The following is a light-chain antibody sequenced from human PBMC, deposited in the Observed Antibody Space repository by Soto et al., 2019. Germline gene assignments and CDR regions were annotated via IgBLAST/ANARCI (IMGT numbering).Light chain of an antibody. Sequence: DIVMTQSPDSLAVSLGERATINCKSSQSVLYSSNNKNYLAWYQQKPGQPPKLLIYWASTRESGVPDRFSGSGSGTDFTLTISSLQAEDVAVYYCQHYYYSWTFGQGTQVEIK. CDR1: QSVLYSSNNKNY. CDR2: WAS. J-gene: IGKJ1*01. V-gene: IGKV4-1*01. CDR3: QHYYYSWT.